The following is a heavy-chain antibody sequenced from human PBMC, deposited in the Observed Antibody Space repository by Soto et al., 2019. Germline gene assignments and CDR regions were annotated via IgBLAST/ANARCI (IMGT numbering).Heavy chain of an antibody. Sequence: SLRLSCTTSGFTFGDYAMGWFRQAPWKGLEWVSFIRAKAYCGATAYAASVRGRFTISRDDSRNIASLQMDSLITEDTGVYYCSKDLISRVAACEYWGKGTTVNVSA. J-gene: IGHJ6*04. CDR2: IRAKAYCGAT. CDR1: GFTFGDYA. V-gene: IGHV3-49*03. D-gene: IGHD6-19*01. CDR3: SKDLISRVAACEY.